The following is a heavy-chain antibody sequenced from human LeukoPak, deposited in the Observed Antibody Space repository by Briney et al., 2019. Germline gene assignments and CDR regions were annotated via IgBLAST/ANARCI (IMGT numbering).Heavy chain of an antibody. J-gene: IGHJ1*01. D-gene: IGHD2-21*01. CDR3: ASAREYCGSAECYEYFQH. V-gene: IGHV3-53*01. CDR2: IYSGGST. CDR1: GVTVGTNS. Sequence: GGSLRLSCAASGVTVGTNSMSWARQSPGKGLEWASVIYSGGSTYNADSVNGRFTVSRDNSRNTLFLQMNNLRAEDTALYFCASAREYCGSAECYEYFQHWGQGTLVIVSS.